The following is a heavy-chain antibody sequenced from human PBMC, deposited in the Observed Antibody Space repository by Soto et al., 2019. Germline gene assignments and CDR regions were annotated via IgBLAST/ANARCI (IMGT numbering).Heavy chain of an antibody. J-gene: IGHJ3*02. CDR1: GFTFSSYS. CDR3: AFAGSGSYSNVADAFDI. Sequence: GGSLRLSCAASGFTFSSYSMNWVRQAPGKGLEWVSSISSSGTYIYYADSVKGRFTISRDNAKNSLYLQMNSLRAEDTAVYYCAFAGSGSYSNVADAFDIWGQGTMVTVSS. V-gene: IGHV3-21*01. CDR2: ISSSGTYI. D-gene: IGHD3-10*01.